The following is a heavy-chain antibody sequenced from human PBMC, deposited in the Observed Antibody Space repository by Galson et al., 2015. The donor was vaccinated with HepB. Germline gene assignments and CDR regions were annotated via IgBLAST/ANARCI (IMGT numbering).Heavy chain of an antibody. J-gene: IGHJ4*02. CDR1: GFTFSRYG. CDR2: ISYDGSNK. D-gene: IGHD3-22*01. Sequence: SLRLSCAASGFTFSRYGMHWVRQAPGKGLEWVAVISYDGSNKYYADSVKGRFTISRDNSKNTLYLQMNSLRAEDTAVYYCAKPPYDSSGYYPLWGQGTLVTVSS. V-gene: IGHV3-30*18. CDR3: AKPPYDSSGYYPL.